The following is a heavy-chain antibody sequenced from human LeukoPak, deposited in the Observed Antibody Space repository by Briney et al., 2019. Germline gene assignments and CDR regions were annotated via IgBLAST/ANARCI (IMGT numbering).Heavy chain of an antibody. CDR3: ARGSRRYSSSWYLN. J-gene: IGHJ4*02. V-gene: IGHV4-39*07. D-gene: IGHD6-13*01. Sequence: SETLSLTCTVSGGSISSSSYYWGWIRQPPGKGLEWIGEINHSGSTNYNPSLKSRVTISVDTSKNQFSLKLSSVTAADTAVYYCARGSRRYSSSWYLNWGQGTLVTVSS. CDR2: INHSGST. CDR1: GGSISSSSYY.